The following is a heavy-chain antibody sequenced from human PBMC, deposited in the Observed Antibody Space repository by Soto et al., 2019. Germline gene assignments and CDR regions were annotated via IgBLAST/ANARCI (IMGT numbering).Heavy chain of an antibody. J-gene: IGHJ4*02. D-gene: IGHD3-10*01. CDR1: GFTFNNYA. CDR2: ISGGGDTT. Sequence: EVQLLESGGGLVQPGGSLRLSCAASGFTFNNYAMTWVRQAPGKGLEWVSAISGGGDTTSYADSVKGRFTVSRDGSKNTPYLQMSSVRAEDTALYYCAKGRGGSGSLTPRVDFCGQGTLVTVSS. CDR3: AKGRGGSGSLTPRVDF. V-gene: IGHV3-23*01.